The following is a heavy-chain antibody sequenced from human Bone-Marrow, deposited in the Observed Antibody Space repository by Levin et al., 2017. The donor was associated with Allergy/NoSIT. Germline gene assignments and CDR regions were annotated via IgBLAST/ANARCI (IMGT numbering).Heavy chain of an antibody. D-gene: IGHD2-21*01. CDR3: ARVLQYSYYYTDV. J-gene: IGHJ6*03. CDR1: GVSITSGSYY. V-gene: IGHV4-61*09. CDR2: SYTSGDI. Sequence: SETLSLTCTVSGVSITSGSYYWSWIRQPAGKGLEWIGHSYTSGDITYNPSLKSRVTISLDTSKNQFSLKLRSVTAADTAVYYCARVLQYSYYYTDVWGKGTMVTVSS.